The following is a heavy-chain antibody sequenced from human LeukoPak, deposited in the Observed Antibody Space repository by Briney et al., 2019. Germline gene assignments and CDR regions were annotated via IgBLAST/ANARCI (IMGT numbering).Heavy chain of an antibody. CDR2: LSNSGGST. CDR1: GFTFSSYA. Sequence: GGSLRLSCAASGFTFSSYAMSWVRQAPGKGLEWVSALSNSGGSTFYADSVRGRFTISRDTSKNTLHLQMNSLRAEDTAVYYCAKDSPAMAKFDYWGQGTLVTVSS. D-gene: IGHD5-18*01. CDR3: AKDSPAMAKFDY. J-gene: IGHJ4*02. V-gene: IGHV3-23*01.